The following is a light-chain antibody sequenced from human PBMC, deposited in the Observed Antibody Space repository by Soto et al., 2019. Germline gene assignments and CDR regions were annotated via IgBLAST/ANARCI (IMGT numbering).Light chain of an antibody. CDR1: SSDVGGYNY. CDR2: EVN. CDR3: SSYAGSSNV. Sequence: QSVLTQPPSASGSPGQSVAISCTGTSSDVGGYNYVSWYQQHPGKAPKLMIYEVNKRTSGVPDRFSGSKSGNTASLTVSGLQAEDEADYYCSSYAGSSNVFGTGTKLTVL. J-gene: IGLJ1*01. V-gene: IGLV2-8*01.